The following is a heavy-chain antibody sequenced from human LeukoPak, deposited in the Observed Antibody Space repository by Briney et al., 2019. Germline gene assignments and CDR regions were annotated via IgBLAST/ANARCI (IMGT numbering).Heavy chain of an antibody. Sequence: PGGSLRLSCAASGFTFSSYAMSWVRQAPGKGLEWVSAISGSGGSKYYADSVKGRLTISRDNSKNTLYLQMTSLRAEDTAVYYCAKGGEDCSSTSCINWFDPWGQGTLVTVSS. CDR2: ISGSGGSK. CDR3: AKGGEDCSSTSCINWFDP. V-gene: IGHV3-23*01. J-gene: IGHJ5*02. CDR1: GFTFSSYA. D-gene: IGHD2-2*01.